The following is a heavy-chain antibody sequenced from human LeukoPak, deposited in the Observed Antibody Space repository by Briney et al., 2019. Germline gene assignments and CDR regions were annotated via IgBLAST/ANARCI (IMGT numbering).Heavy chain of an antibody. V-gene: IGHV1-69*13. J-gene: IGHJ4*02. CDR3: AREEVSVGATLSPYFDY. CDR2: IIPIFGTA. D-gene: IGHD1-26*01. CDR1: GYTFTSYG. Sequence: RASVKVSCKASGYTFTSYGISWVRQAPGQGLEWMGGIIPIFGTANYAQKFQGRVTITADESTSTAYMELSSLRSEDTAVYYCAREEVSVGATLSPYFDYWGQGTLVTVSS.